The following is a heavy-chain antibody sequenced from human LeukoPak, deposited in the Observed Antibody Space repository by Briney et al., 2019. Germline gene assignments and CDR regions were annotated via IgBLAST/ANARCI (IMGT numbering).Heavy chain of an antibody. V-gene: IGHV3-7*01. CDR1: GFAFSSFW. CDR3: ARISSISYYFDY. CDR2: IKLDGSEK. Sequence: GGSLRLSCAASGFAFSSFWMTWVLQAPGKGLEWVANIKLDGSEKYYVDSVKGRFTVSRDNAKNSLYLQINSLRAEDTAVYYCARISSISYYFDYWGLGTLVTVSS. J-gene: IGHJ4*02.